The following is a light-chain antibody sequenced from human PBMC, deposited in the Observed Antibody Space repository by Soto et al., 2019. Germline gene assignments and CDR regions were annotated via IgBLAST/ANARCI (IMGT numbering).Light chain of an antibody. V-gene: IGKV1-39*01. Sequence: DIQMTQSPSSLSASVGDRVTIACRASQSIRSYLNWYQQKPGKAPKLLIYAASNLQSVVPSRFSGSGSGTDFTPTISTLQPEDFATYYCQQSYSTPLTFGRGTKVAI. CDR3: QQSYSTPLT. J-gene: IGKJ4*01. CDR1: QSIRSY. CDR2: AAS.